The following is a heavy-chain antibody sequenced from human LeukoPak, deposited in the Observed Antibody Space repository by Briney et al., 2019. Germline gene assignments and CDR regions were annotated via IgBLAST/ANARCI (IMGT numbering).Heavy chain of an antibody. V-gene: IGHV1-69*13. J-gene: IGHJ4*02. CDR2: IIPIFGTA. CDR3: ATGLYDSSGYYCG. Sequence: SVKVSCKASGGTFSSYAISWVRQAPGQGLEWMGGIIPIFGTANYAQKFQGRVTITADESTSTAYMELSSLRSEDTAVYYCATGLYDSSGYYCGWGQGTLVTVSS. CDR1: GGTFSSYA. D-gene: IGHD3-22*01.